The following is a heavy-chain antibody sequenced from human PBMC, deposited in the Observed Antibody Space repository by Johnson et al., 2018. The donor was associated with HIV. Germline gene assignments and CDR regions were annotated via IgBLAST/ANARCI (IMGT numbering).Heavy chain of an antibody. Sequence: QVQLVESGGGLVQPGRSLRLSCAASGFTFSSYAMHWVRQAPGKGLEWVAVISYDGSNKYYADSVKGRFTISRDNSKNTLYLQMNRLRAEDTAVYYCAKEESGSFLAFDFWGQGTMVAVSS. J-gene: IGHJ3*01. CDR1: GFTFSSYA. V-gene: IGHV3-30*04. CDR3: AKEESGSFLAFDF. D-gene: IGHD1-26*01. CDR2: ISYDGSNK.